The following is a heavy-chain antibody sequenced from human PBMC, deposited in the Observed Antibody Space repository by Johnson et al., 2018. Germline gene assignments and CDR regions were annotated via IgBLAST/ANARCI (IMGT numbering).Heavy chain of an antibody. Sequence: VQLVQSGGGVVQPGRSLRLSCAASGFTFSSYGMHWVRQAPGTGMEWVAVIWYDGSNKYSADSVKGRFPIHRDNSKNTLDLRMNSLRAEDTAVYYCAKHLTVTMSHDYWGPGTLVTVSS. CDR3: AKHLTVTMSHDY. D-gene: IGHD4-17*01. CDR1: GFTFSSYG. V-gene: IGHV3-33*06. J-gene: IGHJ4*02. CDR2: IWYDGSNK.